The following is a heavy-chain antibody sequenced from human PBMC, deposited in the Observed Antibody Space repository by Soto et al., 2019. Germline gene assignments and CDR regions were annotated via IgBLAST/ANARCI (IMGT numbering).Heavy chain of an antibody. CDR3: AKDWRAGLTVIDY. J-gene: IGHJ4*02. CDR2: ISYDGSNK. D-gene: IGHD3-3*01. Sequence: QVQLVESGGGVVQPGRSLRLSCAASGFTFSSYGMHWVRQAPGKGLEWVAVISYDGSNKYYADSVKGRFTISRDNSNNTRYLQMNSLRAEDQGVYYCAKDWRAGLTVIDYWGQGTLVTVSS. CDR1: GFTFSSYG. V-gene: IGHV3-30*18.